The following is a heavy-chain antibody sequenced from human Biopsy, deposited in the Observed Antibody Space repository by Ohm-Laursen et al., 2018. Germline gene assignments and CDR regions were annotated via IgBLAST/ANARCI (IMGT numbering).Heavy chain of an antibody. V-gene: IGHV4-31*03. CDR3: ARADMVTTIVDY. J-gene: IGHJ4*02. CDR1: GDSISSGGHY. D-gene: IGHD5-12*01. CDR2: IYHTGST. Sequence: TLSLTCTVSGDSISSGGHYWSWIRQFPGKGLEWIAYIYHTGSTYYNPSLKSRLSIAIDTSKNQFSVSLRSVTAAYTAVYYCARADMVTTIVDYWGQGTLVTVSS.